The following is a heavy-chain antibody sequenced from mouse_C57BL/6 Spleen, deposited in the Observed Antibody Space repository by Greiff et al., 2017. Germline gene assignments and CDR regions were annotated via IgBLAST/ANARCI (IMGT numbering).Heavy chain of an antibody. CDR1: GYTFTDYY. CDR3: ARGGSNYEGVWFAY. Sequence: VQLQQSGPELVKPGASVKISCKASGYTFTDYYMNWVKQSHGKSLEWIGDINPNNGGTSYNQKFKGKATLTVDKSSSTAYMELRSLTAEDSAVYYCARGGSNYEGVWFAYWGQGTLVTVSA. CDR2: INPNNGGT. D-gene: IGHD2-5*01. J-gene: IGHJ3*01. V-gene: IGHV1-26*01.